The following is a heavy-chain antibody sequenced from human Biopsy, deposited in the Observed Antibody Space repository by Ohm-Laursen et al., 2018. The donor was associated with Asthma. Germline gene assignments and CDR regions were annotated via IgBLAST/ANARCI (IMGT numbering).Heavy chain of an antibody. D-gene: IGHD6-19*01. CDR2: IMTVFGTT. J-gene: IGHJ6*02. V-gene: IGHV1-69*01. Sequence: SSEKVSCKAPGGTFSNFAISWARQAPGQGLEWLGGIMTVFGTTNYAQKFQGRVTITAAESTSTAYMEVTSLRSEDTAIYYCARCQVGYSSGWSLLLKKIYYSGMDVWGQGTAVTVSS. CDR1: GGTFSNFA. CDR3: ARCQVGYSSGWSLLLKKIYYSGMDV.